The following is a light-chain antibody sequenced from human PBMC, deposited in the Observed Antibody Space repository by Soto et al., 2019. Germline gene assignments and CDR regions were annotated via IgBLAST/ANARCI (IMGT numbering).Light chain of an antibody. V-gene: IGKV1-27*01. J-gene: IGKJ4*01. CDR2: AAS. Sequence: DIQMTQSPSSLSASLGDRVTITCRASQGIGVYLAWFQQKPGKVPKLLIYAASTLQSGVPSRFNVSGSGTDFTLTISSLQPDDFYTYYCQKYNSAPLTFGGGTKVEIK. CDR1: QGIGVY. CDR3: QKYNSAPLT.